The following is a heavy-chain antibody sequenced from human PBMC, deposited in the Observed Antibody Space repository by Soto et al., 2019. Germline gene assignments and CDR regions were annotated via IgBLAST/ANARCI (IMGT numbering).Heavy chain of an antibody. CDR2: IIPILGIA. CDR1: GGTFSSYT. Sequence: QVQLVQSGAEVTKPGSSVKVSCKASGGTFSSYTISWVRQAPGQGLEWMGRIIPILGIANYAQKFQGRVTITADKSTSTAYMGLSSLRSEDTAVYYCADRIQLGYGMDVWGQGTTVTVSS. J-gene: IGHJ6*02. V-gene: IGHV1-69*02. D-gene: IGHD5-18*01. CDR3: ADRIQLGYGMDV.